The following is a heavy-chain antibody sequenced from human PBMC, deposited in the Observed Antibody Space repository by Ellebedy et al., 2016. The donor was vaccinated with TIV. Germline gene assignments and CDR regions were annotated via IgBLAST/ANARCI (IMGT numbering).Heavy chain of an antibody. J-gene: IGHJ5*02. CDR1: GFTFSTYV. D-gene: IGHD6-6*01. Sequence: GGSLRLSXVASGFTFSTYVLHWVRQAPGKGLEWVANINYDGSVKYYVNSVKGRFTISRDNVKNSLSLQMNGLGVEDTAVYYCVSRGSSSSWGQGALVTVSS. CDR3: VSRGSSSS. V-gene: IGHV3-7*01. CDR2: INYDGSVK.